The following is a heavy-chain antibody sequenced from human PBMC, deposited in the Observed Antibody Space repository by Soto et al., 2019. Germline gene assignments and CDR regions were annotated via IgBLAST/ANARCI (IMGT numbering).Heavy chain of an antibody. Sequence: EVQLVESGGGLVQPGRSLRLSCAASGFTFDDYAMHWVRQAPGKGLEWVSGISWNSGSIGYADSVKGRFTISRDNAKNSLYLQMNSLRAEDTALYYCAKDAGYSSGWSYFDYWGQGNLVTVSS. J-gene: IGHJ4*02. D-gene: IGHD6-19*01. CDR2: ISWNSGSI. CDR1: GFTFDDYA. V-gene: IGHV3-9*01. CDR3: AKDAGYSSGWSYFDY.